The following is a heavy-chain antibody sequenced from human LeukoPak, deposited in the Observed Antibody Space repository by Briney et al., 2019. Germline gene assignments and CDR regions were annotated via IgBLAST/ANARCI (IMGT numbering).Heavy chain of an antibody. CDR2: IYTTGST. J-gene: IGHJ4*02. CDR1: GNSIANTFYY. V-gene: IGHV4-61*02. CDR3: ARRQDGHDY. Sequence: SETLSLTCTVSGNSIANTFYYWSWLRQPAGKGLEWIGRIYTTGSTDYNPSLKSRVTISLDTSRNQFSLKLSSVTAADTAVYYCARRQDGHDYWGQGTLVSVSS.